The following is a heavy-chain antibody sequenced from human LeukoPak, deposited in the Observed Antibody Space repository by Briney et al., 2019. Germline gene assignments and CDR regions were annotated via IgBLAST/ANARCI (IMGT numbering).Heavy chain of an antibody. CDR2: ISSSSSYI. V-gene: IGHV3-21*01. CDR1: GFTFSSYS. J-gene: IGHJ2*01. D-gene: IGHD3-22*01. Sequence: GGSLRLSCAASGFTFSSYSMNWVRQAPGKGLEWVSSISSSSSYIYYADSVKGRFTISRDNSKNTLYLQMNSLRAEDTAVYYCAKPSLYYYDTSGYYRYWYFDLWGRGILVTVSS. CDR3: AKPSLYYYDTSGYYRYWYFDL.